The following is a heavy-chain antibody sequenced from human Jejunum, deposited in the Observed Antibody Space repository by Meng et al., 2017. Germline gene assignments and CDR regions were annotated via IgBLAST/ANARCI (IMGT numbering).Heavy chain of an antibody. CDR1: GYTFTNYD. CDR2: MSPNRDNT. CDR3: ARGIEAGVDY. V-gene: IGHV1-8*01. J-gene: IGHJ4*02. D-gene: IGHD6-19*01. Sequence: ASVKVSCKASGYTFTNYDINWVRQATGQGLEWMGWMSPNRDNTGIAQKFHDRVTFSRDTSTRTAYMELSSLRSEDTAVYYCARGIEAGVDYWGQGTLVPSPQ.